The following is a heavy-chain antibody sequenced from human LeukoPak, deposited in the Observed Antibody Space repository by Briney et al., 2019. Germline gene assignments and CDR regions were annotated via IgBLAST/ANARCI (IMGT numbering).Heavy chain of an antibody. CDR1: GFTSGFTFGDYA. CDR2: IRTKAYGGTT. V-gene: IGHV3-49*04. Sequence: GGSLRLSCTASGFTSGFTFGDYAMSWVRQATGKGQERVGFIRTKAYGGTTEYAASVKGRFTISRDGSKSIAYLQMNSLKTEDPAVYYCTRTYYDSSGYLFDYWGQGTLVTVSS. D-gene: IGHD3-22*01. J-gene: IGHJ4*02. CDR3: TRTYYDSSGYLFDY.